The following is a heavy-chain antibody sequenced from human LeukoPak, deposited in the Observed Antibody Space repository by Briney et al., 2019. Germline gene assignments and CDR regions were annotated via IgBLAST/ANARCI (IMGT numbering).Heavy chain of an antibody. CDR1: GFTFSSYS. CDR2: ISSSSSTI. V-gene: IGHV3-48*04. CDR3: ARDSTGWYRRPGYYYGMDV. Sequence: GGSLRLSCAASGFTFSSYSMNWVRQAPGKGLEWVSYISSSSSTIYYADSVKGRFTISRDNAKNSLYLQMNSLRAEDTAVYCCARDSTGWYRRPGYYYGMDVWGQGTTVTVSS. D-gene: IGHD6-19*01. J-gene: IGHJ6*02.